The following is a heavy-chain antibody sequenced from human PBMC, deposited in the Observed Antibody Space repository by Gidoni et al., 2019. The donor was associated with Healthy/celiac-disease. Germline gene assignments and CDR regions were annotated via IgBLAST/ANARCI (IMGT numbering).Heavy chain of an antibody. CDR3: AKDHY. CDR1: GFTFSSYG. CDR2: ISYDGSNK. J-gene: IGHJ4*02. Sequence: QVQLVASGGGVVQPGRSLRLSCAASGFTFSSYGMHWVRQAPGKGLEWVAVISYDGSNKYYADSVKGRFTISRDNSKNTLYLQMNSLRAEDTAVYYCAKDHYWGQGTLVTVSS. V-gene: IGHV3-30*18.